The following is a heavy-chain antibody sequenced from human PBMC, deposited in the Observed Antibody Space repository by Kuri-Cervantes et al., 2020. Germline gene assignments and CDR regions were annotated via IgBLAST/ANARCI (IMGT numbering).Heavy chain of an antibody. J-gene: IGHJ4*02. Sequence: RFTVSRENAKNSLYLQMNSLRAGDTAVYYCARSSRYGYYFDYWGQGTLVTVSS. D-gene: IGHD1-1*01. CDR3: ARSSRYGYYFDY. V-gene: IGHV3-13*01.